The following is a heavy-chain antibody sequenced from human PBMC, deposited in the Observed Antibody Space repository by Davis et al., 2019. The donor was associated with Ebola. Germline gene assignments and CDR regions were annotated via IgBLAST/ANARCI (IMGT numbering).Heavy chain of an antibody. D-gene: IGHD5-18*01. V-gene: IGHV6-1*01. J-gene: IGHJ6*02. CDR2: TYYNSKWYN. CDR1: GDSVSSGG. CDR3: ARGWLRVGMDV. Sequence: HSQTLSLTCAISGDSVSSGGWNWIRQSPSRGLEWLGRTYYNSKWYNDYAVSVKSRIIINPDTSKNQFSLQLNSVTPEDTALYYCARGWLRVGMDVWGEGTTVTV.